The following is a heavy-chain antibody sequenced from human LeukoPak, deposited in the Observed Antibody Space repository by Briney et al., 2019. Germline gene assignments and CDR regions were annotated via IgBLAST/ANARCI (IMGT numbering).Heavy chain of an antibody. V-gene: IGHV3-74*01. J-gene: IGHJ3*01. CDR1: GFTFTTSW. CDR3: ARDQYSSTWYRGAFDV. Sequence: GGSLRLSCAASGFTFTTSWMHWFRQAPGRGLVWVSRIVSDGTSTTSADSVKGRFTISRDNAKDTLYLKMNSLRAEDTAVYYCARDQYSSTWYRGAFDVWGQGTMVSVS. CDR2: IVSDGTST. D-gene: IGHD6-13*01.